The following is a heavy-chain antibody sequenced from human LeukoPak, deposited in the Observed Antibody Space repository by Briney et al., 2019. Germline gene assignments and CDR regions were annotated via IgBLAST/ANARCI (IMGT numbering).Heavy chain of an antibody. D-gene: IGHD3-16*02. CDR2: ITAYNGNT. V-gene: IGHV1-18*01. CDR1: GYTFTSYV. CDR3: ARDMLDYVWGSYRTPLY. Sequence: ASVKASCKASGYTFTSYVISWVRQAPGQGLEWRGWITAYNGNTNYAQKLQGRVTMTTDTSTSTAYMELRSLRSDDTAVYYCARDMLDYVWGSYRTPLYWGQGTLVTVSS. J-gene: IGHJ4*02.